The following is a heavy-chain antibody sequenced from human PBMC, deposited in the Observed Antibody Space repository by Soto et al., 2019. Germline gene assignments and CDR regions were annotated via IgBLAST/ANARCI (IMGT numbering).Heavy chain of an antibody. CDR1: GFTFSNYA. CDR3: VKKSGYLAAAIDY. V-gene: IGHV3-23*01. J-gene: IGHJ4*02. CDR2: IGGSGSFT. D-gene: IGHD6-13*01. Sequence: GGSLRLSCAASGFTFSNYAMSWVRQAPGKGLEWVSGIGGSGSFTYYADSVKGRFTISRDNSRNTLYLQMNSLRAEDTAVYYCVKKSGYLAAAIDYWGQGTLVTVSS.